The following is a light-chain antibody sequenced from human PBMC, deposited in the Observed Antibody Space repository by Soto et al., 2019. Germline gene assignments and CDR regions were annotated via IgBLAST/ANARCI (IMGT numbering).Light chain of an antibody. CDR2: GNS. V-gene: IGLV1-40*01. CDR3: QSYDSSLSGVV. Sequence: QSVLTQPPSVCGAPGQRVSISCTGSSSNIGAGYDVHWYQQLPGTAPKLLIYGNSNRPSGVPDRFSGSKSGTSASLAITGLQAEDEADYYCQSYDSSLSGVVFGGGTMLTVL. CDR1: SSNIGAGYD. J-gene: IGLJ2*01.